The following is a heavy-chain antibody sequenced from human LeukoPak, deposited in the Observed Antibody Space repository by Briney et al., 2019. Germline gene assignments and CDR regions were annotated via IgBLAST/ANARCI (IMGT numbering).Heavy chain of an antibody. CDR1: GGSFSGYY. J-gene: IGHJ5*02. V-gene: IGHV4-34*01. Sequence: SETLSLTCAVYGGSFSGYYWSWIRQPPGKGLEWIGEINHSGSTNYNPSLKSRVTISVDTSKNQFSLKLSSVTAAGTAVYYCARALVFNYYDFWSGYYHWFDPWGQGTLVTVSS. CDR3: ARALVFNYYDFWSGYYHWFDP. CDR2: INHSGST. D-gene: IGHD3-3*01.